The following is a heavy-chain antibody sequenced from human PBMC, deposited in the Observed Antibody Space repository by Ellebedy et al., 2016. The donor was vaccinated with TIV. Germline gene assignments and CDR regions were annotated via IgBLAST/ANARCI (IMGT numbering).Heavy chain of an antibody. J-gene: IGHJ4*02. D-gene: IGHD6-19*01. V-gene: IGHV1-2*04. CDR1: GYTFTGYY. CDR3: AREGGIAVADY. Sequence: AASVKVSCKASGYTFTGYYMHWVRQAPGQGLEWMGWINPNSGGTNYAQKFQGWVTMTRDTSISTAYMELSSLRSEDTAVYYCAREGGIAVADYWGQGTLVTVSS. CDR2: INPNSGGT.